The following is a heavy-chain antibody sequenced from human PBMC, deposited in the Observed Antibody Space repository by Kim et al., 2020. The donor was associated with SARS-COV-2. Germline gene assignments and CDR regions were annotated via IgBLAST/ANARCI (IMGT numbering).Heavy chain of an antibody. CDR3: ARNYYGSGSYYYPLIFSNDYYYYYCMDV. J-gene: IGHJ6*02. CDR2: IYYSGST. CDR1: GGSISSYY. D-gene: IGHD3-10*01. V-gene: IGHV4-59*13. Sequence: SETLSLTCTVSGGSISSYYWSWIRQPPGKGLEWIGYIYYSGSTNYNPSLKSRVTISVDTSKNQFSLKLSSVTAADTAVYYCARNYYGSGSYYYPLIFSNDYYYYYCMDVWGQGTTVTVSS.